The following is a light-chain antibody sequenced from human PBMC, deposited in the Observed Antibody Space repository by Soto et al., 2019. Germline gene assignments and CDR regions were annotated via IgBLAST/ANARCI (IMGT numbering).Light chain of an antibody. Sequence: SVLTQPASVSGSPGQSITISCTGTSSDLAIYNYVSWYQQAPGTAPKLIIYDVNNRPSGAPDRFSGSTSGNTASLTISGLQAEDETDYFCSLYSSNGSLIFGPGTKVTVL. CDR1: SSDLAIYNY. J-gene: IGLJ1*01. CDR2: DVN. V-gene: IGLV2-18*01. CDR3: SLYSSNGSLI.